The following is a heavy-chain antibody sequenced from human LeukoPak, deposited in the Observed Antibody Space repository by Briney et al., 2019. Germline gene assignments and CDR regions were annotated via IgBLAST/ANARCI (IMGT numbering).Heavy chain of an antibody. CDR3: ASSIAVAGTIDY. J-gene: IGHJ4*02. V-gene: IGHV3-33*01. D-gene: IGHD6-19*01. CDR2: IWYDGSNK. CDR1: GFTFSSHG. Sequence: QPGGSLRLSCAASGFTFSSHGMHWVRQAAGKGLEWVAVIWYDGSNKYYADPVKGRFTISGDNSKNTLYLQMNSLRAEDTAVYYCASSIAVAGTIDYWGQGTLVTVSS.